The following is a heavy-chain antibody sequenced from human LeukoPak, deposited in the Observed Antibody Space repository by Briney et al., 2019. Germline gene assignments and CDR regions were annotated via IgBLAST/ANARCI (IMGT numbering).Heavy chain of an antibody. J-gene: IGHJ4*02. D-gene: IGHD1-7*01. CDR3: ARRNYGKLHFDY. Sequence: ASVKVSCKASGYTFTTHGIGWVRQAPGQGLEWVGWISTYNGNTNYAQKLQGRVTLTTDTSTSTAYMELRNLRSDDTATYFCARRNYGKLHFDYWGQGTLVTVSS. V-gene: IGHV1-18*01. CDR1: GYTFTTHG. CDR2: ISTYNGNT.